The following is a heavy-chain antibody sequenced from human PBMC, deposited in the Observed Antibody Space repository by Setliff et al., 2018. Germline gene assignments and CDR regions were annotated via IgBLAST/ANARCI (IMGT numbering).Heavy chain of an antibody. Sequence: GGSLRLSCVASGFTFSSYAMSWVRQAPGKGLEWVSAISASGGSTYYADFAKGRFTVSRDNSKNTLYLQMNSLRTEDTAVYYCTTARQLWGQGTLVTVSS. J-gene: IGHJ4*02. CDR2: ISASGGST. CDR1: GFTFSSYA. V-gene: IGHV3-23*01. D-gene: IGHD1-1*01. CDR3: TTARQL.